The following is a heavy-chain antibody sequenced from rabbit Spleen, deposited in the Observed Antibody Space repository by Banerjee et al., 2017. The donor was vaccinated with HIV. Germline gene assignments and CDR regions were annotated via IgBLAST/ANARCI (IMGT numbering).Heavy chain of an antibody. Sequence: QSLEESGGDLVKPGASLTITCTASGVSFSISSYMCWVRQAPGKGLEWIACINAVTGKAVYASWAKGRFTFSKTSSTTVTLQMTRLTAADTATYFCARDLPGVIGWNFGWWGQGTLVTAS. CDR2: INAVTGKA. J-gene: IGHJ3*01. CDR1: GVSFSISSY. D-gene: IGHD4-1*01. V-gene: IGHV1S40*01. CDR3: ARDLPGVIGWNFGW.